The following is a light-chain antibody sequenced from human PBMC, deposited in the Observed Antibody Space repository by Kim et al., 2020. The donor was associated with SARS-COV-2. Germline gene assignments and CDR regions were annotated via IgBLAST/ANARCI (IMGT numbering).Light chain of an antibody. J-gene: IGLJ1*01. CDR1: SSDVGGYNY. Sequence: GQSITISCTGTSSDVGGYNYVYWYQQHPGKAPKLMMYDVSERPSGVSNRFSGSKSGNTASLTISGLQAGDEADYYCSSYTSSSTFVFGTGTKVTVL. CDR3: SSYTSSSTFV. V-gene: IGLV2-14*04. CDR2: DVS.